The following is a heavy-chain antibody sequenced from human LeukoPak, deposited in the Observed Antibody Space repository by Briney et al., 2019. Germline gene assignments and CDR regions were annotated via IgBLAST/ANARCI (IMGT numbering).Heavy chain of an antibody. D-gene: IGHD2-15*01. CDR1: GYTFTGYY. J-gene: IGHJ4*02. CDR3: ARDAGGVVVAATYFDY. Sequence: GASVKASCKASGYTFTGYYMHWVRQAPGQGLEWMGWINPNSGGTNYAQKFQGRVTMTRDTSISTAYMELSRLRSDDTAVYYCARDAGGVVVAATYFDYWGQGTLVTVSS. CDR2: INPNSGGT. V-gene: IGHV1-2*02.